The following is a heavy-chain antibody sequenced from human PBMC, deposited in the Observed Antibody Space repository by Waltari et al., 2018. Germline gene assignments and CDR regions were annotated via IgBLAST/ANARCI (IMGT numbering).Heavy chain of an antibody. D-gene: IGHD6-13*01. CDR3: ATEVVVYGSNWYFDY. Sequence: QVQLEQSGAEVKKPGASVKVSCKVSGYTLSEISMHWVRQAPGKGLEWMGGFEHEDGETIDAQKLQGRVTVTEDTSTDTAYMELISLRSEDTAVYYCATEVVVYGSNWYFDYWGQGTLVTVSS. J-gene: IGHJ4*02. CDR1: GYTLSEIS. V-gene: IGHV1-24*01. CDR2: FEHEDGET.